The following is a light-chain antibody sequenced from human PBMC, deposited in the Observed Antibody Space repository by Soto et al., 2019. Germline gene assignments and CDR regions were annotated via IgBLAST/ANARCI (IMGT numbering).Light chain of an antibody. CDR3: AAWDDSLNGRL. Sequence: QSVLTQPPSASGTPGQRVTISCSGSGSNIGSNTVDWYQQLPGTAPKLLIYSNNQRPSRVPDRFSGSKSGTSVSLAISGLQSEDEADYYCAAWDDSLNGRLFGTGTKLTVL. CDR2: SNN. J-gene: IGLJ1*01. V-gene: IGLV1-44*01. CDR1: GSNIGSNT.